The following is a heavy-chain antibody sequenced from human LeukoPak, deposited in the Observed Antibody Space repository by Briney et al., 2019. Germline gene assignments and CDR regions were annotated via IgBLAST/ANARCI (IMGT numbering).Heavy chain of an antibody. CDR2: IYYSEST. CDR1: GGSISSSSYY. CDR3: ARNYYDSSGYWTA. Sequence: SETLSLTCTVSGGSISSSSYYWGWIRQPPGKGLEWIGSIYYSESTYYNSSLKSRVTISVDTSKNQFSLKLSSVTAADTAVYYCARNYYDSSGYWTAWGQGTLVTVSS. V-gene: IGHV4-39*01. D-gene: IGHD3-22*01. J-gene: IGHJ5*02.